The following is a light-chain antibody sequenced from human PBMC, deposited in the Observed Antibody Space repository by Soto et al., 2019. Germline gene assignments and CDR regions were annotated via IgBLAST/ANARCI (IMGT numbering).Light chain of an antibody. J-gene: IGKJ5*01. CDR3: QQYGSSPPST. CDR2: GPX. Sequence: DIVLTQSPGTLSLSPGEGATLSCRASQRFSSSFLAGYLQNPGQAPRLLXXGPXSRATGIPERFSGSGSGKDFTLTISRLEPEDFAVYYCQQYGSSPPSTFGQGTRLEIK. CDR1: QRFSSSF. V-gene: IGKV3-20*01.